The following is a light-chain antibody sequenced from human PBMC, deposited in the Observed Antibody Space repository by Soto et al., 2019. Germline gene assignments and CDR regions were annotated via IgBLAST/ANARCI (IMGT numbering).Light chain of an antibody. CDR2: DVS. V-gene: IGLV2-14*01. Sequence: QSVLTQPASVSGSPGQSITISRTGTSSDVGGYNYVSWYQQHPGKAPKLMICDVSNRPSGVSNRFSGSKSGNTASLTISGLQDEDEADYYCSSYTSNSTVVFGGGTKVTVL. J-gene: IGLJ2*01. CDR1: SSDVGGYNY. CDR3: SSYTSNSTVV.